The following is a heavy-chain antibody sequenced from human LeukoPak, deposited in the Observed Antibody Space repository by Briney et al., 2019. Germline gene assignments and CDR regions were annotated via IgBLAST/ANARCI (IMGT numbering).Heavy chain of an antibody. J-gene: IGHJ4*02. CDR1: GYTFTGYY. CDR3: ARDGEYCSSTSCQVDY. D-gene: IGHD2-2*01. Sequence: GASVKVSCKASGYTFTGYYMHWVRQAPGQGLEWMGWINPNSGGTNYAQKFQGRVTMTRDTSISTAYMELSRLRSDDTAVYYCARDGEYCSSTSCQVDYWGQETLVTVSS. CDR2: INPNSGGT. V-gene: IGHV1-2*02.